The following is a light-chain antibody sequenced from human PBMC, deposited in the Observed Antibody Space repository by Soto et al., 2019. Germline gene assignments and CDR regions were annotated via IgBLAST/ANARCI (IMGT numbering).Light chain of an antibody. CDR3: QQSYSTLTWT. J-gene: IGKJ1*01. V-gene: IGKV1-39*01. Sequence: DIQMTQSPSSLSASVGDRVTITCRASQSISSYLNWYQQKPGKAPKLLIYAASSLQSGVPSRFSGSGSGTDFTLTINNLQPEDFATYYCQQSYSTLTWTFGQGTKVEIK. CDR1: QSISSY. CDR2: AAS.